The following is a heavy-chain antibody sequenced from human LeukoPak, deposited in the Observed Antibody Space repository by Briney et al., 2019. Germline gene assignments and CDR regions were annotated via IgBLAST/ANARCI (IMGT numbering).Heavy chain of an antibody. CDR2: IRGKENSFAT. Sequence: GGSLRLSCAASGFIFSDSAIHWVRQASGKGLEWVGRIRGKENSFATAYGASVQGRFTISRDDSKNTAYLQMNSLKTEDTAVYYCTRLGSSGWLDYWGQGTLVTVSS. CDR1: GFIFSDSA. D-gene: IGHD6-19*01. CDR3: TRLGSSGWLDY. V-gene: IGHV3-73*01. J-gene: IGHJ4*02.